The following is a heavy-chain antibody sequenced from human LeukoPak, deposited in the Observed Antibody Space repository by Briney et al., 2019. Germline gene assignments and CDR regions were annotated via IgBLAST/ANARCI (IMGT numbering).Heavy chain of an antibody. D-gene: IGHD6-13*01. J-gene: IGHJ4*02. Sequence: ESGGSLRLSCAASGFTFSSYSMNWVRQAPGKGLEWVSSISSSSSYIYYADSEKGRFTISRDNAKNSLYLQMNSLRAEDTAVYYCARDLYRGVAAAAPRYWGQGTLVTVSS. V-gene: IGHV3-21*01. CDR2: ISSSSSYI. CDR1: GFTFSSYS. CDR3: ARDLYRGVAAAAPRY.